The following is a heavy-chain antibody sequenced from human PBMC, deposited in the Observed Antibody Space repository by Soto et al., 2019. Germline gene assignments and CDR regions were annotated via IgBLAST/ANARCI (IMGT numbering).Heavy chain of an antibody. D-gene: IGHD6-19*01. Sequence: GWSLRLSCVASGFTFSNYAMNWVRQAPGKGLEWVSGISDSGSRTYYADSVKGRFTISRDNANHMLYVQMNSLRAEDTAVYYCAKDLSGPALDAFDIWGQGTMVTVSS. V-gene: IGHV3-23*01. CDR2: ISDSGSRT. CDR1: GFTFSNYA. J-gene: IGHJ3*02. CDR3: AKDLSGPALDAFDI.